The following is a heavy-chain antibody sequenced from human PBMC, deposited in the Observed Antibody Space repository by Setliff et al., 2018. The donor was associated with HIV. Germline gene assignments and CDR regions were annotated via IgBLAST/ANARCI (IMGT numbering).Heavy chain of an antibody. CDR2: IKIKTDGGTI. D-gene: IGHD3-22*01. V-gene: IGHV3-15*01. CDR1: GYSISSGYY. Sequence: ETLSLTCAVSGYSISSGYYWGWIRQPPGKGLEWVGRIKIKTDGGTIDYAAPVKGRFTISRDDSKNTLYLQMNSLKTEDTAVYYCTTHQTHSSPGEWFQHWGQGTLVTVSS. CDR3: TTHQTHSSPGEWFQH. J-gene: IGHJ1*01.